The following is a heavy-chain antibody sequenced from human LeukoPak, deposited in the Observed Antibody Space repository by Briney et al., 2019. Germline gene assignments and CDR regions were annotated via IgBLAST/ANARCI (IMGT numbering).Heavy chain of an antibody. V-gene: IGHV3-23*01. Sequence: GGSLRLSCAASGFTFSSYAMSWVRQAPGKGLEWASAISGSGGSTYYADSVKGRFTISRDNSKNTLYLQMNSLRAEDTAVYYCAKDRDPGYSSSWYDYWGQGTLVTVSS. CDR3: AKDRDPGYSSSWYDY. CDR1: GFTFSSYA. J-gene: IGHJ4*02. CDR2: ISGSGGST. D-gene: IGHD6-13*01.